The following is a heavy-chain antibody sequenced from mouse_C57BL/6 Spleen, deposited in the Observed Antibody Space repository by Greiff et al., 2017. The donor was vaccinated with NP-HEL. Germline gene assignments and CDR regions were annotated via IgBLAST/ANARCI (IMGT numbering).Heavy chain of an antibody. Sequence: VQLQQSGAELVKPGASVKISCKASGYAFSSYWMNWVKQRPGKGLEWIGQIYPGDGETNYNGKFKGKATLTADKSSSTAYMQLSSLTSEDSAVYFCARSGAKDYYAMDYWGQGTSVTVSS. D-gene: IGHD3-1*01. V-gene: IGHV1-80*01. J-gene: IGHJ4*01. CDR3: ARSGAKDYYAMDY. CDR1: GYAFSSYW. CDR2: IYPGDGET.